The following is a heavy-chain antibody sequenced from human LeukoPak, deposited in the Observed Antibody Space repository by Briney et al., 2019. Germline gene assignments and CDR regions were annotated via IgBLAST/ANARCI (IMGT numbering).Heavy chain of an antibody. J-gene: IGHJ6*02. CDR3: ARYHDYVWGSYRYSYGMDV. CDR1: GXTFSSYS. D-gene: IGHD3-16*02. CDR2: FSSSSSTI. Sequence: AGGSLRLSWAASGXTFSSYSLNWVRQAPGKGLEWVSYFSSSSSTIYYADSVKGRFTISRDNAKNSLYLQMNSLRDEDTAVYYCARYHDYVWGSYRYSYGMDVWGQGTTVTVSS. V-gene: IGHV3-48*02.